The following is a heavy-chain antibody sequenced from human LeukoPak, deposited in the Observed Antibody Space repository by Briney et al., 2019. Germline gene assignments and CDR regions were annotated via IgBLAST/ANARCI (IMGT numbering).Heavy chain of an antibody. D-gene: IGHD3-16*01. J-gene: IGHJ6*02. CDR2: INAGNGNT. Sequence: ASVKVSCKASGYTFTSYAMHWVRQAPGQRLEWMGWINAGNGNTKYSQKFQGRVTITRDTSASTAYMELSSLRSEDTAVYYCARVGGLYYYYYGMDVWGQGTTVTVSS. CDR1: GYTFTSYA. V-gene: IGHV1-3*01. CDR3: ARVGGLYYYYYGMDV.